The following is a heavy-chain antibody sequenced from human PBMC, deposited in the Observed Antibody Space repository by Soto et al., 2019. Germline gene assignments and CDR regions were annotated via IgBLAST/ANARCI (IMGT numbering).Heavy chain of an antibody. CDR1: GFTFSSYA. CDR2: ISYDGSNK. D-gene: IGHD6-19*01. J-gene: IGHJ4*02. V-gene: IGHV3-30-3*01. CDR3: ARDAGQYYFDY. Sequence: QVQLVESGGGVVQPGRSLRLSCAASGFTFSSYAMHWVRQAPGKGLEWVAVISYDGSNKYYADSVKGRFTISRDNSKNTLYLQMNSMRTEDKAVYYCARDAGQYYFDYWGQGTLVTVSS.